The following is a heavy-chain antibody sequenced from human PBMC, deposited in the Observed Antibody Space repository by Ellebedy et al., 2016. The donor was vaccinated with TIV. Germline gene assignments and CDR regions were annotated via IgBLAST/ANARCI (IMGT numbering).Heavy chain of an antibody. CDR1: GVSIGDTRYY. J-gene: IGHJ4*02. D-gene: IGHD3-3*01. V-gene: IGHV4-39*01. Sequence: MPSETLSLTCVVSGVSIGDTRYYWAWSRQSPGKGLEWIGCIYYPGLTYESPSFKSRATISVDTSTNQFSLELSPVTAADTALYYCARHAPSYDFWSSPGFDYWGQGPLVTVSS. CDR2: IYYPGLT. CDR3: ARHAPSYDFWSSPGFDY.